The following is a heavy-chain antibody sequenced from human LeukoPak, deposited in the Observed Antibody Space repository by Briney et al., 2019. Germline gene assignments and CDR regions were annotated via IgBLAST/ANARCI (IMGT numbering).Heavy chain of an antibody. V-gene: IGHV3-7*01. CDR2: IKEDGSDT. J-gene: IGHJ5*02. D-gene: IGHD4-17*01. CDR1: GFTVDHYW. Sequence: GGSQKLSCAASGFTVDHYWLSWVHKAPGKGLEWVANIKEDGSDTHYVDSVKGRFTISRDNAKNSLYLQMTSLRAEDTAVYFCGRINYGDYAWGQGTLVTVSS. CDR3: GRINYGDYA.